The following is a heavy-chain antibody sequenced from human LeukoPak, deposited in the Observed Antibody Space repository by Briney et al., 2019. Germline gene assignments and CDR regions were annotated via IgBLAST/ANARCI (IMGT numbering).Heavy chain of an antibody. Sequence: GGSLRLSCAASGFTFSDYYMSWIRQAPGKGLEWVSYISSSGSTIYYADSVRGRFTISRDSGKNLLYLQMNSLRAEDTAVYYCVAGNGWLGDYWGQGTLVTVSS. D-gene: IGHD6-19*01. CDR3: VAGNGWLGDY. CDR1: GFTFSDYY. V-gene: IGHV3-11*04. CDR2: ISSSGSTI. J-gene: IGHJ4*02.